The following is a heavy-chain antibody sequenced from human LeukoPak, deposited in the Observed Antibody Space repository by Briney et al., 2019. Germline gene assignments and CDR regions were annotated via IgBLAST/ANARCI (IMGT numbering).Heavy chain of an antibody. CDR3: AKLGYDSSGPKP. V-gene: IGHV3-30*02. D-gene: IGHD3-22*01. CDR2: IRYDGSNK. CDR1: GFTFSSYG. J-gene: IGHJ5*02. Sequence: PGGSLRLSCAASGFTFSSYGMHWVRQAPGKGLEWVAFIRYDGSNKYYADSVKGRFTISRDNSKNTLYLQMNSLRAEDTAVYYCAKLGYDSSGPKPWGQGTLVTVSS.